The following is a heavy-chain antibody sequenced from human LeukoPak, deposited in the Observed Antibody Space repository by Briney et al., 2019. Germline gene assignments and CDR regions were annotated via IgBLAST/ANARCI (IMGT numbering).Heavy chain of an antibody. CDR2: MYSRGST. D-gene: IGHD2-8*01. J-gene: IGHJ4*02. V-gene: IGHV4-4*08. Sequence: SETLSLTCTVSGGYISSYSWSWIRQPPGKGLEWIGYMYSRGSTNDNPSLKSRVTMSRDTSKNQLSLRVTSVTAADTAVYYCSRENGAFSPFGYWGQGTLVTVLS. CDR3: SRENGAFSPFGY. CDR1: GGYISSYS.